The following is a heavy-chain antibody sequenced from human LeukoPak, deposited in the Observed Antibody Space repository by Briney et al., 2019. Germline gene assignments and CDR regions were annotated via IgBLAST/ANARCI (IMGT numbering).Heavy chain of an antibody. CDR3: ARAYYGSGSYDY. CDR1: GXSIRSYY. D-gene: IGHD3-10*01. CDR2: FYNSGST. V-gene: IGHV4-59*01. J-gene: IGHJ4*02. Sequence: PSETLSLTCTVSGXSIRSYYWSWIRQPPGKGLEWIGFFYNSGSTNYNPSLKSRVTISVDTSKNQFSLRLGSVAAAGTAMYFCARAYYGSGSYDYWGQGILVTVSS.